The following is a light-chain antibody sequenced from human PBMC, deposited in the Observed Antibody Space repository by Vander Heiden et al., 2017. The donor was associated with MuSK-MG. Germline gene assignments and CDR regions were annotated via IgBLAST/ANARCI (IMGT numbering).Light chain of an antibody. CDR1: KLGDKY. Sequence: SYALTPPPSGSVSPGQTASITCSGDKLGDKYACWYQQKPGQSPVLVIYQDSKRPSGIPERFSGSNSGNTATLTISGTQAMDEADYYCQAWDSSTVVFGGGTKLTVL. CDR2: QDS. CDR3: QAWDSSTVV. V-gene: IGLV3-1*01. J-gene: IGLJ2*01.